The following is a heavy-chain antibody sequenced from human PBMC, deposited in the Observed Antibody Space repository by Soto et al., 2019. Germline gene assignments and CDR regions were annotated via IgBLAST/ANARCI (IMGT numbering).Heavy chain of an antibody. CDR3: TRDPKTSGGQHWAFNSFDS. CDR2: LYSGDFDT. J-gene: IGHJ5*01. D-gene: IGHD7-27*01. V-gene: IGHV5-51*01. CDR1: GYNFNSYW. Sequence: GASLKISCTGSGYNFNSYWIGWVRQMPGQGLAWMGILYSGDFDTRYSQSFQGHLTMSVDKSINTAYLQVDSLRPEDTAVYYCTRDPKTSGGQHWAFNSFDSWGQGTLVTVSS.